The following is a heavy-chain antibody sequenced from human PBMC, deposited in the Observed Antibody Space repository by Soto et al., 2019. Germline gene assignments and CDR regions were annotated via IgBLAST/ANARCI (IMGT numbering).Heavy chain of an antibody. Sequence: EVQLVESGGGLVQPGGSLRLSCAASGFTLSIYWMGWVRQAPGKGLEWVANIKQGGSEKSYVDSVRGRFTISRDNAKKSVYLQMNSLRAEDTAVYYCARENYFDYWGQGTLVIVSS. CDR2: IKQGGSEK. CDR1: GFTLSIYW. CDR3: ARENYFDY. V-gene: IGHV3-7*05. J-gene: IGHJ4*02.